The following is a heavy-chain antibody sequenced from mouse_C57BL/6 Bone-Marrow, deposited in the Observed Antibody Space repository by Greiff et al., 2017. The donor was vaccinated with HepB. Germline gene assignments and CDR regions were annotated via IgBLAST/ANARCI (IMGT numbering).Heavy chain of an antibody. D-gene: IGHD3-2*02. V-gene: IGHV1-64*01. Sequence: VQLQQPGAELVKPGASVKLSCKASGYTFTSYWMHWVKQRPGQGLEWIGMIHPNSGSTNYNEKFKSKATLTVDKSSSTAYMQLSSLTSEDSAVYYCARTDSSGRWFAYWGQGTLVTVSA. J-gene: IGHJ3*01. CDR3: ARTDSSGRWFAY. CDR1: GYTFTSYW. CDR2: IHPNSGST.